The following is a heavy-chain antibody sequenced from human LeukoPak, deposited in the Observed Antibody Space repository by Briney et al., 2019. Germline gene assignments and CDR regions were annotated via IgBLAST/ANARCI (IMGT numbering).Heavy chain of an antibody. J-gene: IGHJ6*02. V-gene: IGHV4-39*07. CDR3: ARGFYDFWSGYYTGIRGSDYYYGMDV. Sequence: PSETLSLTCTVSGGSISSSSYYWGWIRQPPGKGLEWIGEINHSGSTNYNPSLKSRVTISVDTSKNQFSLKLSSVTAADTAVYYCARGFYDFWSGYYTGIRGSDYYYGMDVWGQGTTVTVSS. CDR1: GGSISSSSYY. D-gene: IGHD3-3*01. CDR2: INHSGST.